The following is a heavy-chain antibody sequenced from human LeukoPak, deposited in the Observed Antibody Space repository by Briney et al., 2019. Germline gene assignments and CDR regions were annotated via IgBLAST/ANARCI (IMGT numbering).Heavy chain of an antibody. V-gene: IGHV4-39*01. CDR3: AGPSIAALHFDY. CDR2: IYYSGST. CDR1: GGSISSSSYY. Sequence: PSETLSLTCTVSGGSISSSSYYWGWIRQPPGKGLEWIGSIYYSGSTYYNPSLKSRVTISVDTSKNQFSLKLSSVTAADTAVYYCAGPSIAALHFDYWGQGTLVTVSS. D-gene: IGHD6-6*01. J-gene: IGHJ4*02.